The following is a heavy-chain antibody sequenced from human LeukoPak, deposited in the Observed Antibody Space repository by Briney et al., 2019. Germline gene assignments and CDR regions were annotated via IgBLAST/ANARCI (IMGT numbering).Heavy chain of an antibody. J-gene: IGHJ3*01. D-gene: IGHD1-1*01. V-gene: IGHV3-9*01. CDR1: GFTFDEYV. CDR2: ISYSSETI. Sequence: PGGSLRLSCAASGFTFDEYVMHWVRQAPGRGLEWVSGISYSSETIGYVDSVKGRFTISRDNAKNSLYLQMNSLRAEDTALYYCAKDRGGSSQLGDAFDVWGQGTMVSVSS. CDR3: AKDRGGSSQLGDAFDV.